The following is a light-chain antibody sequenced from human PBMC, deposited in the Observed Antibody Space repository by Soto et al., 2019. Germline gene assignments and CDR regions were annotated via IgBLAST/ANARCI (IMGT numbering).Light chain of an antibody. CDR3: QQYNYWPIT. CDR1: QSAADN. CDR2: GAS. V-gene: IGKV3-15*01. J-gene: IGKJ5*01. Sequence: VMPPSPATLSVSPLSIFTLSGLSIQSAADNLAWFQPKPGQGSRLLIYGASTRATGIPARFSGSGSETDFTLTVSSLRSEDSAVYYCQQYNYWPITFGQGTQLEIK.